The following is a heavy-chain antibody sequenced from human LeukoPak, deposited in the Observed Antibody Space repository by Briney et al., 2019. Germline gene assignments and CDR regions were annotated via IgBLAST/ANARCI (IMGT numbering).Heavy chain of an antibody. J-gene: IGHJ4*02. Sequence: PGGSLRLSCAASGFTFSSYGMHWVRQAPGKGLEWVAVTWYDGSNKYYADSGKGRFTISRDNSKNTLYLQMNSLRAEDTAVYYCAEDRGQRGFFDYWGQGTLVTVSS. CDR2: TWYDGSNK. CDR3: AEDRGQRGFFDY. D-gene: IGHD6-25*01. CDR1: GFTFSSYG. V-gene: IGHV3-33*06.